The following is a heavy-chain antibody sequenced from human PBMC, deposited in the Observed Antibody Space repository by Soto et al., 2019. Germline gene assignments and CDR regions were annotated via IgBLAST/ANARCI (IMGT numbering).Heavy chain of an antibody. CDR2: IYWDEDK. Sequence: QITLKESGPTLVKPTQTLTLTCTFSGFSLCTSGVGVGWIRQPPGKALEWLGFIYWDEDKRYSPSLKSRLTITKDTSKSQVVLTMTNMDPVDTATYYCAHVFTSLAPFDSWGQGTLVTVSA. D-gene: IGHD3-10*02. CDR3: AHVFTSLAPFDS. CDR1: GFSLCTSGVG. J-gene: IGHJ4*02. V-gene: IGHV2-5*02.